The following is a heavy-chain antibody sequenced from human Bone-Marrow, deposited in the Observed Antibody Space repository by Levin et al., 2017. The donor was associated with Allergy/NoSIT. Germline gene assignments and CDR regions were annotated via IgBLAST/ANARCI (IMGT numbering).Heavy chain of an antibody. CDR2: ISYDGSNK. V-gene: IGHV3-30-3*01. CDR1: GFTFSSYA. D-gene: IGHD3-9*01. Sequence: GGSLRLSCAASGFTFSSYAMHWVRQAPGKGLEWVAVISYDGSNKYYADSVKGRFTISRDNSKNTLYLQMNSLRAEDTAVYYCAREGPDRPYYDILTGYLKRFRKYGMDVWGQGTTVTVSS. J-gene: IGHJ6*02. CDR3: AREGPDRPYYDILTGYLKRFRKYGMDV.